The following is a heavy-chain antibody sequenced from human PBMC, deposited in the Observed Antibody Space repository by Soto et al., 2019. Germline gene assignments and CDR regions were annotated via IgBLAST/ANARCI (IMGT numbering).Heavy chain of an antibody. V-gene: IGHV3-7*01. CDR1: GFTFSSYW. Sequence: GGSLRLSCAASGFTFSSYWMSWVRQAPGKGLEWVANIKQDGSEKYYVDSVKGRFTISRDNAKNSLYLQMNSLRAEDTAVYYCARYIAARPDSWKDYYYYYMDVWGKGTTVTVSS. CDR2: IKQDGSEK. J-gene: IGHJ6*03. CDR3: ARYIAARPDSWKDYYYYYMDV. D-gene: IGHD6-6*01.